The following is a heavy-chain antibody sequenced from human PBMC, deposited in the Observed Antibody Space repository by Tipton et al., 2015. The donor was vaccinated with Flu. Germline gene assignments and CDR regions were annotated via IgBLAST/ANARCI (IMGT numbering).Heavy chain of an antibody. V-gene: IGHV4-38-2*01. CDR3: ARHTGDSVRGVIDY. CDR1: GYSISSGYY. D-gene: IGHD3-10*02. CDR2: IYHSGST. Sequence: TLSLTCSVSGYSISSGYYWGWFRRPPGKGLEWIGTIYHSGSTYYNPSLKSRLIISVDTSKNQFSLKLSSVTAADTAVYYCARHTGDSVRGVIDYWGQGTLVTVSS. J-gene: IGHJ4*02.